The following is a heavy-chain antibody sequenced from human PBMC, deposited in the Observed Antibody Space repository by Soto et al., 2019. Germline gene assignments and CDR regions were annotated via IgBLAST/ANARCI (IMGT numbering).Heavy chain of an antibody. V-gene: IGHV2-5*02. J-gene: IGHJ4*02. CDR1: GFSLSNSGVG. CDR2: IYGDNDK. CDR3: AHCTLHDYGDYDPGTSHVFDS. D-gene: IGHD4-17*01. Sequence: QITLKESGPSPVKHTQTLTVTCTFSGFSLSNSGVGVAWIRQPPGKALEWLALIYGDNDKRYSPSLKTRLTITKDTSKTQVVLTMTNMDTVDTATYYCAHCTLHDYGDYDPGTSHVFDSWGQGTLVTVSS.